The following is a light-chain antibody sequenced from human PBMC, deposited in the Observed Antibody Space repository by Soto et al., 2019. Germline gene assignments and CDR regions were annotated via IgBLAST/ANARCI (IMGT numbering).Light chain of an antibody. J-gene: IGKJ2*01. V-gene: IGKV1-27*01. CDR2: AAS. Sequence: DIQMTQSPSSLSASVGDRVTITCRASQGISNDLAWYQQKPGKVPKLLIYAASTLQSGVPSRFSSSGSGTEFTLTISSLQPEDVATYYCQTYNSAPYTFGQGTKLEIK. CDR1: QGISND. CDR3: QTYNSAPYT.